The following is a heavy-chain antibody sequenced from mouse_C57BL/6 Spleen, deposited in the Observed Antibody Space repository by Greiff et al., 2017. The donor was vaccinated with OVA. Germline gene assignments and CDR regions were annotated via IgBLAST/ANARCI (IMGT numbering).Heavy chain of an antibody. CDR1: GYTFTSYW. V-gene: IGHV1-69*01. D-gene: IGHD2-3*01. CDR3: ASALDGYYVSN. J-gene: IGHJ3*01. Sequence: VQLQQPGAELVMPGASVKLSCKASGYTFTSYWMHWVKQRPGQGLEWIGEIDPSDSYTNYNQKFKGKSTLTVDKSSSTAYMRLSSLTSGDYAVYYCASALDGYYVSNRGQGSMVTGSA. CDR2: IDPSDSYT.